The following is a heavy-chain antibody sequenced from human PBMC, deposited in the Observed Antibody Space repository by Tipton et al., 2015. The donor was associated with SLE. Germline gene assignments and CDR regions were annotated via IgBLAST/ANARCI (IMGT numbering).Heavy chain of an antibody. Sequence: GSLRLSCALSGGSFSGYHWSWMRQSPGKGLEWIGEITNSGSPNYNPSLKSRVTISVDTSKSQLSLKLSSVTAADTAVYYCARGISGYYYYFYMDVWDKGTTVTVSS. CDR3: ARGISGYYYYFYMDV. V-gene: IGHV4-34*01. D-gene: IGHD6-25*01. J-gene: IGHJ6*03. CDR1: GGSFSGYH. CDR2: ITNSGSP.